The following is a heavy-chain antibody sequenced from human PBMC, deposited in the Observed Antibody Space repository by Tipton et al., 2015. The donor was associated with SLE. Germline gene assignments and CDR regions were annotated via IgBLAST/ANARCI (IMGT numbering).Heavy chain of an antibody. CDR3: ARGPDYSNYYFYRMDV. V-gene: IGHV4-59*12. CDR1: GGSIQHYF. J-gene: IGHJ6*02. D-gene: IGHD4-11*01. Sequence: TLSLTCTISGGSIQHYFWSWIRQSPGKGLEWIGNIYHTGRTNYNPSLRSRVTISGDTSKNQFSLKLSSLTAADTAVYYCARGPDYSNYYFYRMDVWGQGTTVTISS. CDR2: IYHTGRT.